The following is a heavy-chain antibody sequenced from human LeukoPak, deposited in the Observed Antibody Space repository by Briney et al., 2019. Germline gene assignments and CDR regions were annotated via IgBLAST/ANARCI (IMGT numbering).Heavy chain of an antibody. J-gene: IGHJ4*02. CDR2: ISDSGGIT. D-gene: IGHD6-19*01. CDR1: GFIFSSYG. CDR3: AKENSGWVANHFDY. Sequence: GGSLRLSCAASGFIFSSYGMSWVRQAPGKGLEWVSVISDSGGITYYADSVRGRFTISRDNSKNTLYLQMNSLRAEDTAVYYCAKENSGWVANHFDYWGQGTLVTVSS. V-gene: IGHV3-23*01.